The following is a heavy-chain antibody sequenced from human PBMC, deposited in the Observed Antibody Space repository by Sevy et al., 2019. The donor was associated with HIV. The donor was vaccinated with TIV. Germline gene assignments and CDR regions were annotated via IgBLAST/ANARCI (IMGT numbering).Heavy chain of an antibody. V-gene: IGHV3-74*01. Sequence: GSLRLSCAASGFTFRNYWMHWVRQTPEKGLVWVSRISSDGKTTNYADSVKGRFTISRDNAKSTLYLQMNSLRAEDTAVYYCARDVTVAGPSTADYWGQGTLVTVSS. J-gene: IGHJ4*02. D-gene: IGHD6-19*01. CDR1: GFTFRNYW. CDR3: ARDVTVAGPSTADY. CDR2: ISSDGKTT.